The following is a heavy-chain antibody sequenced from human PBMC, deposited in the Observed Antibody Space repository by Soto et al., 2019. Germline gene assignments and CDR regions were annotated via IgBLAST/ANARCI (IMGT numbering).Heavy chain of an antibody. CDR3: ARGNRKHYAHAMGDAFDI. CDR1: GFTFSHYD. V-gene: IGHV3-13*01. Sequence: HPGGSLRLSCVVSGFTFSHYDMYWVRQVSGKGLEWVSGIGSDGDTYYAASVKGRFTVSRENDKNSLYLQMRGLRPGDTAVYYCARGNRKHYAHAMGDAFDIWAQGTTVTVS. J-gene: IGHJ3*02. CDR2: IGSDGDT. D-gene: IGHD3-16*01.